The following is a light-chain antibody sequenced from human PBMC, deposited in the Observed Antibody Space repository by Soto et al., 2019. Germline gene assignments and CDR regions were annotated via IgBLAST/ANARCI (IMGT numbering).Light chain of an antibody. Sequence: EIVLTQFPATLSLSPGARATLSCRASQSVPTYLAWYQHKPGQAPRLLIYDISNRAPGIPARFSASGSGTDFTLTINGLEPEDSATYYCQQRSSWPRNTFGQGTKLEIK. CDR1: QSVPTY. V-gene: IGKV3-11*01. CDR2: DIS. CDR3: QQRSSWPRNT. J-gene: IGKJ2*01.